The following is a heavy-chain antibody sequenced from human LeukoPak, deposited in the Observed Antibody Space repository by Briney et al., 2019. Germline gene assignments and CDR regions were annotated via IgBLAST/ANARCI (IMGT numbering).Heavy chain of an antibody. CDR1: GYTFTGYY. D-gene: IGHD3-9*01. Sequence: GASVKVSCKASGYTFTGYYMHWVRQAPGQGLEWMGWINPNSGGTNYAQKFQGRVTMTRDTSISTAYMELSRLRSDDTAVYYCARIFYDILTGHFYYFDYWGQGTLVTVSS. J-gene: IGHJ4*02. CDR2: INPNSGGT. CDR3: ARIFYDILTGHFYYFDY. V-gene: IGHV1-2*02.